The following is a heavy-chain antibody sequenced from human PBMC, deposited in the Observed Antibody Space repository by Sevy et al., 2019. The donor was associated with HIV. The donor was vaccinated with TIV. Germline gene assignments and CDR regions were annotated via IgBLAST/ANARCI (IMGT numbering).Heavy chain of an antibody. V-gene: IGHV3-7*01. CDR2: IKQDESEK. CDR3: AREVGGFNWRPYYFDS. J-gene: IGHJ4*02. CDR1: GFTISDYW. D-gene: IGHD3-3*01. Sequence: GGSLRLSCAASGFTISDYWMSWVRQSPGKGLEWVATIKQDESEKYYVDSVKGRFAISRDNVKNSVSLQMNGLRVEDTALYYCAREVGGFNWRPYYFDSWGQGTLVTVSS.